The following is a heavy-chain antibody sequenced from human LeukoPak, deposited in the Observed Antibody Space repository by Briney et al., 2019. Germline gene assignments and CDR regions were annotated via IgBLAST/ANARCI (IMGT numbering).Heavy chain of an antibody. J-gene: IGHJ6*02. V-gene: IGHV4-34*01. Sequence: SETLSLTCAVYGGSFSGYYWSWTRQSPGKGLEWIGEISHSGNTNYNPSLKSRVTISVDTSKNQFSLKLSSVTAADTAMYYCARDLDGMDVWGQGTTVTVSS. CDR2: ISHSGNT. CDR1: GGSFSGYY. CDR3: ARDLDGMDV.